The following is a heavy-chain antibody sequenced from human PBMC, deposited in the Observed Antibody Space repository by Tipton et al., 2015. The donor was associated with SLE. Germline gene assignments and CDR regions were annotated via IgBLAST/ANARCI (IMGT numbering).Heavy chain of an antibody. Sequence: SLRLSCAASGFTFSSHGMDWVRQAPGKGLEWVGVISYDGTHKDYADSVKGRFTISRDNSNNTVSLQMNSLRPEDTAVYYCARDLLWLRYFEWPPTRGYYMDVWGKGTTVIVSS. J-gene: IGHJ6*03. CDR2: ISYDGTHK. CDR3: ARDLLWLRYFEWPPTRGYYMDV. CDR1: GFTFSSHG. D-gene: IGHD3-3*01. V-gene: IGHV3-30*03.